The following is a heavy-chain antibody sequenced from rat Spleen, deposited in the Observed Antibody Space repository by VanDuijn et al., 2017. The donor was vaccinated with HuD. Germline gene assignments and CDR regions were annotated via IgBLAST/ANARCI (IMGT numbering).Heavy chain of an antibody. CDR1: GFTFSNYG. D-gene: IGHD5-1*01. Sequence: EVQLVESGGGLVQPGRSLKLSCAASGFTFSNYGMHWIRQAPTKGLEWVASISPSGGSTYYRDSVKGRFTISRDNAKSTQYLQMDSLRSEDTATYYCARHLTGSDYYVMDAWGQGASVTVSS. CDR2: ISPSGGST. J-gene: IGHJ4*01. CDR3: ARHLTGSDYYVMDA. V-gene: IGHV5-19*01.